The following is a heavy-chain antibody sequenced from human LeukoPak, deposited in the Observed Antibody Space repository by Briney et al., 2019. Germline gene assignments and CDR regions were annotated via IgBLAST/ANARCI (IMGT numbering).Heavy chain of an antibody. J-gene: IGHJ6*02. Sequence: TGGSLRLSCAATGFSFKDYGMHWVRQPPGKGLKWVSAINWNGGGTDYADSVKGRFTISRDNAKNSLYLQLSSLRPEDTALYYCAKHLTATNTYIFFGLDVWGQGTSVTVSS. CDR2: INWNGGGT. V-gene: IGHV3-9*01. CDR3: AKHLTATNTYIFFGLDV. CDR1: GFSFKDYG. D-gene: IGHD1-26*01.